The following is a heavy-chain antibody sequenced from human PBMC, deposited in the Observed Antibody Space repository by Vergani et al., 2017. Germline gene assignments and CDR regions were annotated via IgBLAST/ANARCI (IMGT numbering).Heavy chain of an antibody. CDR3: WKASSGPLGGLKYNFYNDV. D-gene: IGHD3-16*01. Sequence: QVQLAESGGGRVQPGRSLRLSCAASGFSFSSHAIHWVRQAPGQGLEWVAVISNDGSKKYYADSVKGRFTISRDNSKNTLDLQMNSLTTHDTAVYYCWKASSGPLGGLKYNFYNDVWGKGTTVTVS. J-gene: IGHJ6*03. CDR1: GFSFSSHA. CDR2: ISNDGSKK. V-gene: IGHV3-30*18.